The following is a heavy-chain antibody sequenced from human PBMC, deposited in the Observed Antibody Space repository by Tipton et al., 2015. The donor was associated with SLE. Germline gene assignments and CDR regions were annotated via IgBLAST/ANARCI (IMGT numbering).Heavy chain of an antibody. CDR1: GFAFSSYS. D-gene: IGHD5-18*01. CDR2: ISSSSSYI. J-gene: IGHJ4*02. CDR3: AKEVPRLGTAMDVFDY. V-gene: IGHV3-21*01. Sequence: GSLRLSCAASGFAFSSYSMNWVRQAPGKGLEWVSSISSSSSYIYYADSVKGRFTISRDNSKNTLYLQMNSLRAEDTAVYYCAKEVPRLGTAMDVFDYWGQGTLVTVSS.